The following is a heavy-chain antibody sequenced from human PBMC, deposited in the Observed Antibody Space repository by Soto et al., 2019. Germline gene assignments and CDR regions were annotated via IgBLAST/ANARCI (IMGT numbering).Heavy chain of an antibody. V-gene: IGHV1-46*01. CDR3: AREAIVAGATTGMDV. J-gene: IGHJ6*02. D-gene: IGHD1-26*01. CDR1: GYTRTTFF. Sequence: ASVKVSGKASGYTRTTFFMHWVRQAPGQGLEWMGVINPGYPAGRSTTYAQKFQGRVTMTTDTSTSTVYMELSTLRSEDTAVYYCAREAIVAGATTGMDVWGQGTTVTVSS. CDR2: INPGYPAGRST.